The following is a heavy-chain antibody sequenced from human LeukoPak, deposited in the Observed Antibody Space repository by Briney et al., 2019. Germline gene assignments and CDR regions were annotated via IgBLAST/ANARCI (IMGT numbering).Heavy chain of an antibody. CDR1: GYTFTSYY. V-gene: IGHV1-46*01. CDR3: AIDSSGWYVFDP. D-gene: IGHD6-13*01. J-gene: IGHJ5*02. CDR2: INPSGGST. Sequence: ASVKVSCKASGYTFTSYYMHWVRQAPGQGLEWMGIINPSGGSTSYAQKFQGRVTMTRDTSTSTVYMDLSSLRSEDTAVYYCAIDSSGWYVFDPWGQGTLVTVSS.